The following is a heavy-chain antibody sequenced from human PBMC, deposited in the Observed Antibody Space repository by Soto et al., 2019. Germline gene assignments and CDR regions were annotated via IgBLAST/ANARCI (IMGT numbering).Heavy chain of an antibody. CDR2: SNPSNST. D-gene: IGHD2-15*01. Sequence: QVQLVQSGAEVKKPGASVKVSCKASGYTFTSYYMHWVRQAPGQGLEWMGISNPSNSTTYPQKFQGRVIMTRDTCTSTVYMELSRLRSEDTAVYYCACVYFRGGCGSSLDLLGQGTLVTGSS. CDR3: ACVYFRGGCGSSLDL. V-gene: IGHV1-46*03. J-gene: IGHJ5*02. CDR1: GYTFTSYY.